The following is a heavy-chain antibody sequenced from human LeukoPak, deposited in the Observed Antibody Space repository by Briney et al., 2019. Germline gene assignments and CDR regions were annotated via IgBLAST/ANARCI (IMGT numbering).Heavy chain of an antibody. J-gene: IGHJ4*02. D-gene: IGHD1-26*01. Sequence: SETLSLTCTVSGASISNYYWSWIRQPAGKGLEWIGRVYTSGSTNYNPSLRSRVTISVDKSKNQFFLKLSSVTAADTAVYYCAGRDYWGQGTLVTVSS. CDR1: GASISNYY. CDR2: VYTSGST. CDR3: AGRDY. V-gene: IGHV4-4*07.